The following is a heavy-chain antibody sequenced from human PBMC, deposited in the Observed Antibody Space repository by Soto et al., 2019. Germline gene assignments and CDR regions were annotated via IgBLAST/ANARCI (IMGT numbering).Heavy chain of an antibody. V-gene: IGHV6-1*01. J-gene: IGHJ6*02. CDR2: TYYRSKWYN. CDR1: GDSVSSNSAA. D-gene: IGHD3-3*01. CDR3: ARRVDFWSGSLMDV. Sequence: SQTPSLTCAISGDSVSSNSAAWNWIRQSPSRGLEWLGRTYYRSKWYNDYAVSVKSRITINPDTSKNQFSLQRNSVTPEDTAVYYCARRVDFWSGSLMDVWGQGTTVTVSS.